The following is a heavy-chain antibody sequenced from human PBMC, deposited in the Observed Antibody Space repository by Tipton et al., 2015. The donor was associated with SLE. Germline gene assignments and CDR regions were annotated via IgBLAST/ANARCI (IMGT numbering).Heavy chain of an antibody. CDR1: GGSFSGYY. D-gene: IGHD1-1*01. CDR2: IYYSGST. Sequence: TLSLTCAVYGGSFSGYYWSWIRQPPGKGLEWIGYIYYSGSTNYNPSLKSRVTISVDTSKNQFSLKLSSVTAADTAVYYCARERGTGLLDFDYWGQGTLVTVSS. J-gene: IGHJ4*02. V-gene: IGHV4-59*01. CDR3: ARERGTGLLDFDY.